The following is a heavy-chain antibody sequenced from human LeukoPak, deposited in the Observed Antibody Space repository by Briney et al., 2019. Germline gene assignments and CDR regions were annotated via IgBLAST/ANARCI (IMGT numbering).Heavy chain of an antibody. V-gene: IGHV7-4-1*02. CDR2: INTNTGNP. Sequence: ASVKVSCKASVYTFTGYYMHWVRQAPGQGLEWMGWINTNTGNPTYAQDFTGRFVFSLDTSVTTTFLEISSLKAEDTAIYYCARSSWIQQSSDFWGQGTLVTVSS. D-gene: IGHD5-18*01. CDR1: VYTFTGYY. CDR3: ARSSWIQQSSDF. J-gene: IGHJ4*02.